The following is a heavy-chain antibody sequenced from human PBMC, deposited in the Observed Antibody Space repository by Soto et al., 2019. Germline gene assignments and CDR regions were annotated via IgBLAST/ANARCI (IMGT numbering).Heavy chain of an antibody. CDR3: VRRYDPYYFDY. CDR1: GFSLTTSAVA. D-gene: IGHD1-1*01. CDR2: VYGSDDK. J-gene: IGHJ4*02. Sequence: QITLQESGPTLVKPTQTPTLTCTFSGFSLTTSAVAVGWIRQPPGKALEWLAIVYGSDDKFYSPSLKSRLTITKDNSKNQVVLTLTDMDPVDTGTYSCVRRYDPYYFDYWGQGTLVTVSS. V-gene: IGHV2-5*04.